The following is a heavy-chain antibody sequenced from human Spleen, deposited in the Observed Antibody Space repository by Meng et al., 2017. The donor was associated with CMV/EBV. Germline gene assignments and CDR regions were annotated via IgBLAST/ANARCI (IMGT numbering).Heavy chain of an antibody. CDR1: GYTFTNYY. Sequence: ASVKVSCKASGYTFTNYYMHWVRQAPGQGLEWLGWINPSGRTTGYAQRFQGRLTMTREMSTSAVYMELSSLRSEDTAVYYCARAAVLATDPTANRYYGMDVWGQGTTVTVSS. J-gene: IGHJ6*02. CDR3: ARAAVLATDPTANRYYGMDV. D-gene: IGHD2-2*01. CDR2: INPSGRTT. V-gene: IGHV1-46*01.